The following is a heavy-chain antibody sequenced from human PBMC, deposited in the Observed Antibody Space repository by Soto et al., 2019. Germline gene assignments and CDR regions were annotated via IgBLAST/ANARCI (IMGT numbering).Heavy chain of an antibody. CDR1: GFTFSSYW. J-gene: IGHJ4*02. D-gene: IGHD1-1*01. CDR3: ARDPWNTLDY. CDR2: INTDGSSA. V-gene: IGHV3-74*01. Sequence: GGSLRLSCAASGFTFSSYWMHWVRQVPGKGLVWVSRINTDGSSARYADSVKGRFTISRDNAKDTLYLEMNSLRVEDTAVYYCARDPWNTLDYWGQGSLVTVSS.